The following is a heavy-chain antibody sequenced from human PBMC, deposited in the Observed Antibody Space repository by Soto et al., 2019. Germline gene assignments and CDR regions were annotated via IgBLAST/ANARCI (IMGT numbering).Heavy chain of an antibody. CDR2: IWYDGSNK. V-gene: IGHV3-33*01. D-gene: IGHD6-13*01. Sequence: QVQLVESGGGVVQPGRSLRLSCAASGFTFSSYGMHWVRQAPGKGLEWVAVIWYDGSNKYYADSVKGRFTISRDNSKNTLYLQMNSLRAEDTAVYYCARELIAAAGLFDSWGQGTLVTVSS. CDR3: ARELIAAAGLFDS. J-gene: IGHJ4*02. CDR1: GFTFSSYG.